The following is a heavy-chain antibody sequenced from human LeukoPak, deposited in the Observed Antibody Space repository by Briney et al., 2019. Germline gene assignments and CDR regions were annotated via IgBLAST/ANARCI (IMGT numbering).Heavy chain of an antibody. Sequence: GESLRISCQGSGYIFTSYWISWVRQMPGKGLEGMGRIDPNDSYTNYSPSFQGHVTISADKSISTAYLPWSSLKASDTAMYYCARLGDDCSSTSCPDYWGQGTLVTVSS. CDR1: GYIFTSYW. V-gene: IGHV5-10-1*01. D-gene: IGHD2-2*01. CDR2: IDPNDSYT. J-gene: IGHJ4*02. CDR3: ARLGDDCSSTSCPDY.